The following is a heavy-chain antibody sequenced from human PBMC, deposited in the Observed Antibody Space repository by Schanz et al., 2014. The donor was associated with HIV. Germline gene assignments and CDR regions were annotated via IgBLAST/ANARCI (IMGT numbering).Heavy chain of an antibody. CDR2: IWYDGSNK. Sequence: QGQLVESGGGVVQPGRSLRLSYAASGFTFSTYGMHWVRQAPGKGREWVAVIWYDGSNKYYADSVKGRFTISRDNSKNTLFLQMNSLRAEDTAVYYCAKDTFELRNSGVFDWWGQGTLVTVSS. V-gene: IGHV3-33*06. CDR3: AKDTFELRNSGVFDW. D-gene: IGHD2-15*01. CDR1: GFTFSTYG. J-gene: IGHJ4*02.